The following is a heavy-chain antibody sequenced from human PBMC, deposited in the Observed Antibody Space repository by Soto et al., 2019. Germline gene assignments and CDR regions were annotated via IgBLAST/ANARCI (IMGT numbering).Heavy chain of an antibody. CDR1: GDSVSSNSAA. Sequence: PSQTLSLTCAISGDSVSSNSAAWNWIRQSPSRGLEWLGRTYYRSKWYNDYAVSVKSRITINPDTSKNQFSLQLNSVTPEDTAVYYCAGDRMVRGVTHYYYYGMDVWGQGTTVTVSS. CDR3: AGDRMVRGVTHYYYYGMDV. D-gene: IGHD3-10*01. V-gene: IGHV6-1*01. J-gene: IGHJ6*02. CDR2: TYYRSKWYN.